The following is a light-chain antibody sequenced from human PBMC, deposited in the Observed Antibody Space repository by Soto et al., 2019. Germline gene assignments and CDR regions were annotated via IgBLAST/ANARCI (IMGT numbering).Light chain of an antibody. CDR3: QSYDSSLRSV. J-gene: IGLJ2*01. CDR1: SSNIGAGYV. CDR2: GNS. Sequence: QSVLTQPPSVSGAPGQRVTISCTGSSSNIGAGYVVHWYQQLPGTAPKLLIYGNSNRPSGVPDRFSGSKSGTSASLAITGLQAEDEADYYCQSYDSSLRSVFGGGTKLTVL. V-gene: IGLV1-40*01.